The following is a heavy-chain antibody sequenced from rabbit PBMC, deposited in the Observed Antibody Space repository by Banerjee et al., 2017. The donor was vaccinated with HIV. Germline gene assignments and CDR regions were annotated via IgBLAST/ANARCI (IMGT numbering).Heavy chain of an antibody. J-gene: IGHJ4*01. V-gene: IGHV1S40*01. D-gene: IGHD6-1*01. CDR3: ARTFGAATYDTYYFNL. CDR2: IYAGSSGST. Sequence: QSLEESGGDLVKPGASLTLTCTASGFSFSSDYWICWVRQAPGKGLEWIACIYAGSSGSTYYASWAKGRFTISKTSSTTVTLQMTSLTAADTATYFCARTFGAATYDTYYFNLWGPGTLVTVS. CDR1: GFSFSSDYW.